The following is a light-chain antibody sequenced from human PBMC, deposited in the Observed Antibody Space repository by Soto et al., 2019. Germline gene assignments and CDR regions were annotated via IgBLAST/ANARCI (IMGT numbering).Light chain of an antibody. Sequence: IWMPQSPSLLSQSTGNRVTISCPMIQGILSHLACYQPKPGKAPELLIYAAFTLQSGVPSRFSGSGSWTDFTLTISCLQSEEFATYYCQQYYSLPRTLGQGTKVDIK. CDR3: QQYYSLPRT. CDR1: QGILSH. J-gene: IGKJ1*01. V-gene: IGKV1D-8*01. CDR2: AAF.